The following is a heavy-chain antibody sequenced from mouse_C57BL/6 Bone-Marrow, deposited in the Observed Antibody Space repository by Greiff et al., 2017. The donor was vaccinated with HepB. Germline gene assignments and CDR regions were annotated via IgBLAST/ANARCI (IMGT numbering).Heavy chain of an antibody. V-gene: IGHV1-63*01. CDR3: ASDYYGSSYVRVWFAY. CDR1: GYTFTNYW. J-gene: IGHJ3*01. D-gene: IGHD1-1*01. CDR2: IYPGGGYT. Sequence: VQLQQSGAELVRPGTSVKMSCKASGYTFTNYWIGWAKQRPGHGLEWIGDIYPGGGYTNYNEKFKGKATLTADKSSSTAYMQFSSLTSEDSAIYYCASDYYGSSYVRVWFAYWGQGTLVTVSA.